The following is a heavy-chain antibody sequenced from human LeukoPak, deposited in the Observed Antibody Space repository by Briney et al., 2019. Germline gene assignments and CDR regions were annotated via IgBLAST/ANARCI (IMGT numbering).Heavy chain of an antibody. V-gene: IGHV6-1*01. CDR2: TFYRSKWYY. J-gene: IGHJ5*02. D-gene: IGHD3-10*01. CDR3: AREVAMIRGVKNWFDR. CDR1: GDSVSSNDAS. Sequence: SQTLSLTCAISGDSVSSNDASWNWIRQTPSRGLEWLGRTFYRSKWYYDYEASLKSRITINPDTSKNQFSLQLNSVTPEDTAMYYCAREVAMIRGVKNWFDRWGQGTLVTVSS.